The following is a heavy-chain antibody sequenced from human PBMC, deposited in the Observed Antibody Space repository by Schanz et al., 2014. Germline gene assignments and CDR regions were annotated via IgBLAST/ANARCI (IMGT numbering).Heavy chain of an antibody. J-gene: IGHJ4*02. Sequence: QVQLQESGPGLVKPSGTLSLTCAVSGGFISSINWWSWVRQSPGTGLEWIGQINNSGSTNYNPSLKSRVTISLDNSKSQFALTLNTVPPADTAVYYCARAERDVPRWLFAVWGQGTLVTVSS. CDR1: GGFISSINW. D-gene: IGHD3-3*01. CDR2: INNSGST. V-gene: IGHV4-4*02. CDR3: ARAERDVPRWLFAV.